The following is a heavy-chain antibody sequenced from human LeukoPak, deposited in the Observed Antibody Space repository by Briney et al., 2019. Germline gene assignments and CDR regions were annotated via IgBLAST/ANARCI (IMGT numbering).Heavy chain of an antibody. CDR3: ARDRSMVRGGNYYGMDV. J-gene: IGHJ6*02. V-gene: IGHV4-59*01. CDR1: GGSISSYY. Sequence: PSETLSLTCTVSGGSISSYYWSWIRQPPGKGLEWIGYIYYSGSTNYNPSLKSRVTISVDTSKNQFSLKLSSVTAADTAVYYCARDRSMVRGGNYYGMDVWGQGTTVTVSS. D-gene: IGHD3-10*01. CDR2: IYYSGST.